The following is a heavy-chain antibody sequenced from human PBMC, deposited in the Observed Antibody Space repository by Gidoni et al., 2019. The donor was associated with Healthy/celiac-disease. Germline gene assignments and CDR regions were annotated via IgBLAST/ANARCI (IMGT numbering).Heavy chain of an antibody. V-gene: IGHV1-18*01. D-gene: IGHD2-15*01. J-gene: IGHJ6*02. CDR1: GYTFTSYG. CDR2: ISAYNGNT. Sequence: QVQLVQSGAEVKKPGASVKVSCKASGYTFTSYGISWVRQAPGQGLEWMGWISAYNGNTNYAQKLQGRVTMTTDTSTSTAYMELRSLRSDDTAVYYCAREALMDIVVVVAANRYYGMDVWGQGTTVTVSS. CDR3: AREALMDIVVVVAANRYYGMDV.